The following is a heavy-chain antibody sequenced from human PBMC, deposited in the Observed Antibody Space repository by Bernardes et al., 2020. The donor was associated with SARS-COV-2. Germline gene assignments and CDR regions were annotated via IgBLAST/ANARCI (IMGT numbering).Heavy chain of an antibody. Sequence: GGSLRLSCTASRFMFSKYDMTWVRQAPGKGLEWVSTITSRGGITYNADSVKGRFTISRDNSKNTVSLQMNSLRTEDTAVYYCAMDLRGVIPGSSDYGMDVWGQGTTVIVSS. CDR2: ITSRGGIT. J-gene: IGHJ6*02. CDR1: RFMFSKYD. V-gene: IGHV3-23*01. CDR3: AMDLRGVIPGSSDYGMDV. D-gene: IGHD3-10*01.